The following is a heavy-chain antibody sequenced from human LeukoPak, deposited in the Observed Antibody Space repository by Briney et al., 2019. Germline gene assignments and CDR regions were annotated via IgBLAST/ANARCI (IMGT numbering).Heavy chain of an antibody. J-gene: IGHJ4*02. CDR2: INHSGST. CDR3: ARGVNDYGLRSAYFDY. V-gene: IGHV4-39*07. Sequence: PSETLSLTCTVAGGSISSSSYYWGWIRQPPGKGLEWIGEINHSGSTNYNPSLKSRVTISVDTSKNQFSLKLSSVTAADTAVYYCARGVNDYGLRSAYFDYWGQGTLVTVSS. D-gene: IGHD4-17*01. CDR1: GGSISSSSYY.